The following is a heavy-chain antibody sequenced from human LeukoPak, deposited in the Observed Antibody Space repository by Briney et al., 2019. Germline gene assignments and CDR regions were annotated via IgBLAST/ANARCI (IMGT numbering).Heavy chain of an antibody. CDR1: GGPISSYY. V-gene: IGHV4-59*01. CDR2: IYYSGST. D-gene: IGHD3-22*01. CDR3: ARYSSGYVYFDY. J-gene: IGHJ4*02. Sequence: SETLSLTCTVSGGPISSYYWSWIRQPPGKGLEWIGYIYYSGSTNYNPSLKSRVTISVDTSKNQFSLKLSSVTAADTAVYYCARYSSGYVYFDYWGQGTLVTVSS.